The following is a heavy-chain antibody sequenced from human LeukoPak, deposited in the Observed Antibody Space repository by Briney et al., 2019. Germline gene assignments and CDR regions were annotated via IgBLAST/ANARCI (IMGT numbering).Heavy chain of an antibody. CDR1: GGTFSSYA. V-gene: IGHV1-2*02. J-gene: IGHJ4*02. CDR3: ARDGSGY. CDR2: INPNSGGT. D-gene: IGHD2-2*03. Sequence: ASVKVSCKASGGTFSSYAISWVRQAPGQGLEWMGWINPNSGGTNYAQKFQGRVTMTRDTSISTAYMELSRLRSDDTAVYYCARDGSGYWGQGTLVTVSS.